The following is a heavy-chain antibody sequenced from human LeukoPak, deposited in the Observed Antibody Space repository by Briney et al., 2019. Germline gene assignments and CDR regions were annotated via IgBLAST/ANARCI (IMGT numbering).Heavy chain of an antibody. V-gene: IGHV3-21*01. CDR1: GFTLCSYW. Sequence: QPGGAPRLSFAAPGFTLCSYWMSWGRPAPGEGLGWVSSISSSSSYIYYADSVKGRFTISRDNAKNSLYLQMNSLRAEDTAVYYCARDSYSSSLSWGQGTLVTVSS. CDR2: ISSSSSYI. J-gene: IGHJ4*02. D-gene: IGHD6-6*01. CDR3: ARDSYSSSLS.